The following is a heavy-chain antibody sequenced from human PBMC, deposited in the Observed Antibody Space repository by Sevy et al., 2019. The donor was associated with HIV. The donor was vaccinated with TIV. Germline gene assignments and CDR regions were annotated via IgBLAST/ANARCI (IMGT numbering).Heavy chain of an antibody. CDR2: IKQDGSEK. Sequence: GGSLRLSCAASGFSLSSNWMSWVRQAPGKGLEWLANIKQDGSEKFYVDSVKGRFTISRDNAMNSLFLDMHSLRVEDTAIYFCARDSDRSSYFADWVQGTLVTVSS. J-gene: IGHJ4*02. D-gene: IGHD6-13*01. V-gene: IGHV3-7*03. CDR1: GFSLSSNW. CDR3: ARDSDRSSYFAD.